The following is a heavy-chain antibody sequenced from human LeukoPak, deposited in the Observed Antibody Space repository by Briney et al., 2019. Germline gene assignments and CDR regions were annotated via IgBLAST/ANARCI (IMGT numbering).Heavy chain of an antibody. V-gene: IGHV4-59*08. D-gene: IGHD2-15*01. CDR3: ARKASARVVAAHFDY. CDR1: GGSISSYY. Sequence: NPSETLSLTCTVSGGSISSYYWSWIRQPPGKGLEWIGYIYYSGSTNYNPSLKSRVTISVDTSKNQFSLKLSSVTAADTVVYYCARKASARVVAAHFDYWGQGTLVTVSS. CDR2: IYYSGST. J-gene: IGHJ4*02.